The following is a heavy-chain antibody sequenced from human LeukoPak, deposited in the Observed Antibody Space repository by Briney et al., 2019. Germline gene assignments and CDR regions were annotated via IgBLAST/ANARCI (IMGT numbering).Heavy chain of an antibody. Sequence: ASVKVSCKASGYSLSSHYIHWVRQAPGQGLEWMGLINPRSGSTTYAQKFQHRVTMTRDSSTSTMYLELSSLRSEDTAVYYCARHPTAGYDFWSGYWFDPWGQGTLVTVSS. CDR1: GYSLSSHY. CDR3: ARHPTAGYDFWSGYWFDP. CDR2: INPRSGST. V-gene: IGHV1-46*01. D-gene: IGHD3-3*01. J-gene: IGHJ5*02.